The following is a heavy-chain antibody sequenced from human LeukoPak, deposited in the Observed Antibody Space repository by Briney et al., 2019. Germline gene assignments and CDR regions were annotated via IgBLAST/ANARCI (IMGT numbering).Heavy chain of an antibody. CDR2: IYPGGSII. D-gene: IGHD3-3*01. J-gene: IGHJ5*02. CDR3: ACRRYYDTWSDP. V-gene: IGHV5-51*01. Sequence: GESLKISCKGFGNSFTNYWIGWVRQMPGKGPEWMGIIYPGGSIIHYSPSFQGQVTISADKSIGTAYLQWTSLKDSDSAMYYCACRRYYDTWSDPWGQGTLVTVSS. CDR1: GNSFTNYW.